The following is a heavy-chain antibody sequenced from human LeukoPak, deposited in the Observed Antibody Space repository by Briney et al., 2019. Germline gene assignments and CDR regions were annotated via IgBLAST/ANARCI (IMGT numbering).Heavy chain of an antibody. CDR2: INQDGSER. Sequence: GGSLRLSCAASGFTFSNHWMTWVRQAPGKGPEWVANINQDGSERYYVDSVKGRVTISRDNARNSLYMQMNSLRLEDTALYYCARANAMDVWGQGTTVTVSS. J-gene: IGHJ6*02. CDR1: GFTFSNHW. CDR3: ARANAMDV. V-gene: IGHV3-7*04.